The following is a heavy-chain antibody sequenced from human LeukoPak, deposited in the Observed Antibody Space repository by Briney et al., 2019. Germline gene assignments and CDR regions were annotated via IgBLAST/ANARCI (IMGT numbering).Heavy chain of an antibody. CDR3: ARTHWNDEQAFDP. J-gene: IGHJ5*02. V-gene: IGHV4-39*07. CDR1: GGSISSGGYY. D-gene: IGHD1-1*01. Sequence: KPSETLSLTCTVSGGSISSGGYYWGWIRQPPGKGLEWIGSIYYSGNTYYNPSLKSRVTISVDTSKNQFSLKLSSVTAADTAVYYCARTHWNDEQAFDPWGQGTLVTVSS. CDR2: IYYSGNT.